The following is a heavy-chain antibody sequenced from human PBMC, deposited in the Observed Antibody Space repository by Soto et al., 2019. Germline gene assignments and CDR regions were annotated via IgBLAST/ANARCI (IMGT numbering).Heavy chain of an antibody. Sequence: QVQLVQSGPEVKKPGASVKVSCKASGYTFTNYGISWVRQAPGQGLEWMGWIGNYKDNTRYAQSFQGRVTMTTDTSTSTAYMELRSLRSDDTAIYYCARDWFCGGGTCDDCFDPWGQGTLVSVSS. CDR3: ARDWFCGGGTCDDCFDP. V-gene: IGHV1-18*01. D-gene: IGHD2-15*01. CDR1: GYTFTNYG. CDR2: IGNYKDNT. J-gene: IGHJ5*02.